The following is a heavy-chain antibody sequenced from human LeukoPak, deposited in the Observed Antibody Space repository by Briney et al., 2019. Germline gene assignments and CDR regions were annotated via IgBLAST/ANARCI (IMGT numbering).Heavy chain of an antibody. CDR3: GKDRWGGGGSGGGDY. CDR1: GFTFPNYG. J-gene: IGHJ4*02. Sequence: GGSLRLSCAASGFTFPNYGMTWVRQAPGEGLEWVSTISGSGSSTYYADSVKGRFTLSRDNSKNTVSLQMNSLRVEDTALYYCGKDRWGGGGSGGGDYWGQGTLVTVSS. CDR2: ISGSGSST. V-gene: IGHV3-23*01. D-gene: IGHD2-15*01.